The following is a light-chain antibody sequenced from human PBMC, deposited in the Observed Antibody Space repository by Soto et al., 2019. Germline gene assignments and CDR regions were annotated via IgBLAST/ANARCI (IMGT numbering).Light chain of an antibody. CDR3: TSYTSSSTYV. CDR1: SSDIGGYNY. J-gene: IGLJ1*01. Sequence: QSSLTQPASVSESPGQSITISCAGTSSDIGGYNYVSWYQQHPDKAPKLMIYGVTNRPSGVSDRFSGSKSGNTASLTISGLQAEDEADYYCTSYTSSSTYVFGTGTKVTVL. CDR2: GVT. V-gene: IGLV2-14*01.